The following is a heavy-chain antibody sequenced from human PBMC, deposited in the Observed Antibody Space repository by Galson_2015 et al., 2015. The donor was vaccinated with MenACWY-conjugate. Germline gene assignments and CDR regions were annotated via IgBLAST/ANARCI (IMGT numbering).Heavy chain of an antibody. V-gene: IGHV6-1*01. J-gene: IGHJ4*02. CDR1: GDSVSSHSAA. Sequence: CAISGDSVSSHSAAWNWIRQSPSRGLEWLGKTYYRSKWYNDYAVSVKSRITISPDTSNNQFSLQLNSVTPDDTAVYYCVREGYYFDYWGQGTLVTVSS. CDR3: VREGYYFDY. CDR2: TYYRSKWYN.